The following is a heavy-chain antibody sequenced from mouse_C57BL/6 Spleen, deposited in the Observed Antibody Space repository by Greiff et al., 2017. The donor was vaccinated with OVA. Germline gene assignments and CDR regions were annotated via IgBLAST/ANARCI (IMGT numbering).Heavy chain of an antibody. CDR2: IYPGNSDT. CDR3: TRTTVVAHYAMDY. J-gene: IGHJ4*01. Sequence: DVQLQESGTVLARPGASVKMSCKTSGYTFTSYWMHWVKQRPGQGLEWIGAIYPGNSDTSYNQKFKGKAKLTAVTSASTAYMELSSLTNEDSAVYYCTRTTVVAHYAMDYWGQGTSVTVSS. D-gene: IGHD1-1*01. CDR1: GYTFTSYW. V-gene: IGHV1-5*01.